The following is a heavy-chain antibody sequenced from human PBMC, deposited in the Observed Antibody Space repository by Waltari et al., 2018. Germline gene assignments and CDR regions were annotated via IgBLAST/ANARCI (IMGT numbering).Heavy chain of an antibody. CDR1: GFPFSSYG. CDR2: IRYDGSNK. Sequence: QVQLVESGGGVVQPGGSLRLSCAASGFPFSSYGMHWVRQAPGKGLGWVAFIRYDGSNKYYADSVKGRFTISRDNSKNTLYLQMNSLRAEDTAVYYCAKDFSYCSGGSCYYYYGMDVWGQGTTVTVSS. V-gene: IGHV3-30*02. D-gene: IGHD2-15*01. J-gene: IGHJ6*02. CDR3: AKDFSYCSGGSCYYYYGMDV.